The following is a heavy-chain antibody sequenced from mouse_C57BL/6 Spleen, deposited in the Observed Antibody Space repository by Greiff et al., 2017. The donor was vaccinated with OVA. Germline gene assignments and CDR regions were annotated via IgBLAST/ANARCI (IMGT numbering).Heavy chain of an antibody. Sequence: EVQLQESGPVLVKPGASVKMSCKASGYTFTDYYMNWVKQSHGKSLEWIGVINPYNGGTSYNQKFKGKATLTVDKSSSTAYMELNSLTSEDSAVYYCARSGDGTTSGDYYAMDYWGQGTSVTVSS. CDR3: ARSGDGTTSGDYYAMDY. CDR2: INPYNGGT. J-gene: IGHJ4*01. CDR1: GYTFTDYY. V-gene: IGHV1-19*01. D-gene: IGHD1-1*01.